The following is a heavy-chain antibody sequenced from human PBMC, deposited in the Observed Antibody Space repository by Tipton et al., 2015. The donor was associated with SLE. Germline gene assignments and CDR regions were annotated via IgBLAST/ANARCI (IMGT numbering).Heavy chain of an antibody. CDR3: ARQDRSSSWYGVEAFDI. D-gene: IGHD6-13*01. J-gene: IGHJ3*02. CDR2: IYYSGST. Sequence: TLSLTCTVSGGSISSSSYYWGWIRQPPGKGLEWIGSIYYSGSTYYNPSPKSRVTISVDTSKNQFSLKLSSVTAADTAVYYCARQDRSSSWYGVEAFDIWGQGTMVTVSS. CDR1: GGSISSSSYY. V-gene: IGHV4-39*01.